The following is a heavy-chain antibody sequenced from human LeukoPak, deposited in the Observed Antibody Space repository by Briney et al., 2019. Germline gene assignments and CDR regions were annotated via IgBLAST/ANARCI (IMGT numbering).Heavy chain of an antibody. V-gene: IGHV1-2*06. Sequence: ASVKVSCKASGYTFTDYFIHWVRQAPGQGPEWMGRMNGNSGVTMYAQTLQDRVTMTRDTSISTAYMELSRLTSDDTAVYYCARAKIVVVTAAPVDYWGQGTLVTVSS. CDR2: MNGNSGVT. CDR1: GYTFTDYF. CDR3: ARAKIVVVTAAPVDY. D-gene: IGHD2-21*02. J-gene: IGHJ4*02.